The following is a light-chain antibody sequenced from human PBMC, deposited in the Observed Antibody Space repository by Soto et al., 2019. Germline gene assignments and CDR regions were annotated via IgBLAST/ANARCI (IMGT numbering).Light chain of an antibody. V-gene: IGKV3-20*01. CDR3: QQYGSSPRT. Sequence: EIVLTQSSGTLSLSPGERATLSCRASQSVSSSYLAWYQQKPGQAPRLLIYSASSRATAIPDRFSGSGSGTDFTLTISRLEPEDFAVYYCQQYGSSPRTFGQGTKVDIK. CDR2: SAS. J-gene: IGKJ1*01. CDR1: QSVSSSY.